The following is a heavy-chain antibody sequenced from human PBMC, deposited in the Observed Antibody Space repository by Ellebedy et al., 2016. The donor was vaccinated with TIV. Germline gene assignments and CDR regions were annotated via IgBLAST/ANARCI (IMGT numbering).Heavy chain of an antibody. CDR1: GYMFSTYW. D-gene: IGHD3-10*01. V-gene: IGHV5-51*01. CDR2: IYPGDSDT. CDR3: ARRMGRGVKGKFPLDV. J-gene: IGHJ6*02. Sequence: PGGSLRLACEGSGYMFSTYWIAWVRQMPGKGLEWMGIIYPGDSDTTYSPSFRGQVTMSVDKFINTVYLQWNSLKASDTAMYYCARRMGRGVKGKFPLDVWGQGTTVIVSS.